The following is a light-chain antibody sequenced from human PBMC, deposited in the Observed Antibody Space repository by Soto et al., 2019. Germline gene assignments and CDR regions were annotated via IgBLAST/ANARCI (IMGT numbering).Light chain of an antibody. CDR3: TSWTTSTTMI. CDR2: DVN. J-gene: IGLJ2*01. V-gene: IGLV2-14*03. Sequence: QSALTQPASVSGSPGQSITISCNGTSSDIGAYNFVSWYQQHPGKAPKLMLYDVNIRPSGVSNRFSGSKSGNTASLAISGLQAEDEADYYCTSWTTSTTMICGGGTQLTVL. CDR1: SSDIGAYNF.